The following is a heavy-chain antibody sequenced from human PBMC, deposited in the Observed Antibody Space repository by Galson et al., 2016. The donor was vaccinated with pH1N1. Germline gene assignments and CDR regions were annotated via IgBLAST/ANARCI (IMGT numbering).Heavy chain of an antibody. CDR2: INPKSGAT. CDR3: AREGSGYDFWFDP. Sequence: SVKVSCKASGGTFTSYGINWVRQAPGQGLELMGWINPKSGATNDAQKFRGRFTMTRDTSINTVYMDLTSLTSDDTAFYFCAREGSGYDFWFDPWGQGTLVTVSS. J-gene: IGHJ5*02. CDR1: GGTFTSYG. D-gene: IGHD5-12*01. V-gene: IGHV1-2*02.